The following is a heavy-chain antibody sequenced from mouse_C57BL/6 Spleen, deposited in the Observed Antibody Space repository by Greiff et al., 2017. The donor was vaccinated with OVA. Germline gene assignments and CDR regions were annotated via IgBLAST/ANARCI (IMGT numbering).Heavy chain of an antibody. CDR1: GYTFTDYN. Sequence: VQLQQSGPELVKPGASVKMSCKASGYTFTDYNMHWVKQSHGKSLEWIGYINPNNGGTSYNQKFKGKATLTVNKSSSTAYMELRSLTSEDSAVYYCARSTTVVATDYFDYWGQGTTLTVSS. D-gene: IGHD1-1*01. V-gene: IGHV1-22*01. CDR2: INPNNGGT. J-gene: IGHJ2*01. CDR3: ARSTTVVATDYFDY.